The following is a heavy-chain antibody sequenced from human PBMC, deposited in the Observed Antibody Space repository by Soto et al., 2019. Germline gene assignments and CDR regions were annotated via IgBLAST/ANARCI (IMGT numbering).Heavy chain of an antibody. Sequence: ASVKVSCKASGYTFTSYAMHWVRQAPGQRLEWMGWINAGNGNTKYSQKFQGRVTITRDTSASTAYMELSSLRSEDTAVYYCASYQYSSSFRAAYYYYYMDVWGKGTTVTVSS. CDR3: ASYQYSSSFRAAYYYYYMDV. V-gene: IGHV1-3*01. J-gene: IGHJ6*03. CDR1: GYTFTSYA. D-gene: IGHD6-6*01. CDR2: INAGNGNT.